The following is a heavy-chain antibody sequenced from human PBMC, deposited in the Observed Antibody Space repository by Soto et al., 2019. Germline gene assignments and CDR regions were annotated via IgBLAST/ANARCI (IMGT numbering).Heavy chain of an antibody. CDR2: INPNSGGT. J-gene: IGHJ6*02. D-gene: IGHD6-13*01. Sequence: ASVKVSCKASGYTFTGYYMHWVRQAPGQGLEWMGWINPNSGGTNYAQKFQGRVTMTRDTSISTAYMELSRLRSDDTAVYYCASGRLHPIAAYYYYGMDVWGQGTRVTVSS. CDR1: GYTFTGYY. CDR3: ASGRLHPIAAYYYYGMDV. V-gene: IGHV1-2*02.